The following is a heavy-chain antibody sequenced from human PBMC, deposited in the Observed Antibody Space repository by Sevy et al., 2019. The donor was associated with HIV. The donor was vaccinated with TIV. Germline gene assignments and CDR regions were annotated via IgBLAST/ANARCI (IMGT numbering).Heavy chain of an antibody. Sequence: GRSLRLSCAASGFTFSSYAMSWVRQAPGKGLEWVSAISGSGGSTYYADSVKGRFTISRDNSKNTLYLQMNSLRAEDTAVYYCAKVNEWELLYNYWGQGTLVTVSS. CDR2: ISGSGGST. CDR1: GFTFSSYA. V-gene: IGHV3-23*01. J-gene: IGHJ4*02. CDR3: AKVNEWELLYNY. D-gene: IGHD1-26*01.